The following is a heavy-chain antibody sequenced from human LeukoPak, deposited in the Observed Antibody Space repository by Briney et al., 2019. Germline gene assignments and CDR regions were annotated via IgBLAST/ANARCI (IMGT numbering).Heavy chain of an antibody. CDR1: GYSISSGYY. CDR2: IYHSGST. CDR3: ARNAGGSYAAAFDI. Sequence: SETLSLTCAVSGYSISSGYYWAWIRQPPGKGLEWIGSIYHSGSTYYNPSLKSRVTTSVDTSKNQFSLKLSSVTAADTAVYYCARNAGGSYAAAFDIWGQGTMVTVSS. V-gene: IGHV4-38-2*01. J-gene: IGHJ3*02. D-gene: IGHD1-26*01.